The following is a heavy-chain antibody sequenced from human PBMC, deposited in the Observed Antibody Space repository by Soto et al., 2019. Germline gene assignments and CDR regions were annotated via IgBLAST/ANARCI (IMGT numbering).Heavy chain of an antibody. J-gene: IGHJ4*02. CDR2: IYYSGST. CDR1: GGSISTGGYY. CDR3: ARGLSVTLFDN. Sequence: QVQLQESGPGLVKPSQTLSLTCTVSGGSISTGGYYWTWIRQHPGKGLEWIGYIYYSGSTYYNPSLKSRITIAVDTSKNQFSLKLSSVTAADTAVYYCARGLSVTLFDNWGQGTLVTVSS. D-gene: IGHD4-17*01. V-gene: IGHV4-31*03.